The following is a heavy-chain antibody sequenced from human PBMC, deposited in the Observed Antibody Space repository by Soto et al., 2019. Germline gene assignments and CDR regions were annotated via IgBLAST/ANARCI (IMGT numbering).Heavy chain of an antibody. CDR3: ARGSSGRHDY. CDR2: IFYSGST. Sequence: SETLSLTCTVSGFSINSGGFYWTWIRQHPGKGLEWIGYIFYSGSTYYNPPLKSRVTISIDTSKNQFFLKLNSVTAADTAVYYCARGSSGRHDYWGQGTLVTVSS. V-gene: IGHV4-31*03. D-gene: IGHD3-22*01. CDR1: GFSINSGGFY. J-gene: IGHJ4*02.